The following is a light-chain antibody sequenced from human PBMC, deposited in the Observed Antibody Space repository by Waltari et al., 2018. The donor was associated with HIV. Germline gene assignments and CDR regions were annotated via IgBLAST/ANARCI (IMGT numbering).Light chain of an antibody. J-gene: IGLJ2*01. Sequence: QSALTQPRSVSGSPGQSVTISCTGTSSDVGGFNSVSWYQQHPGKAPKLMIYDVTKRPSGVPDRFSGSKSGNTASRTISGLQADDEADYYCCSYAGNYTLIFGGGTKLTVL. CDR1: SSDVGGFNS. CDR2: DVT. CDR3: CSYAGNYTLI. V-gene: IGLV2-11*01.